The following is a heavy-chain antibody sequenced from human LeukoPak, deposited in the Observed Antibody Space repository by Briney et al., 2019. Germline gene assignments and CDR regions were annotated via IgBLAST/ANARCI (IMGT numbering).Heavy chain of an antibody. CDR2: IRSKANSYAT. V-gene: IGHV3-73*01. Sequence: GGSLRLSCAASGFTFSGSAVLWVRQASGKGLEWVGRIRSKANSYATAYAASVKGRFTISRDDSKNTAYLQMNSLKTEDTAVYYCTRPSLAVAEADYWGQGTLVTVSS. J-gene: IGHJ4*02. D-gene: IGHD6-19*01. CDR1: GFTFSGSA. CDR3: TRPSLAVAEADY.